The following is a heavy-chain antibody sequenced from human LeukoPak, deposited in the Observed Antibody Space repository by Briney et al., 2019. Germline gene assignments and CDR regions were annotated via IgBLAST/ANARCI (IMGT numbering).Heavy chain of an antibody. V-gene: IGHV3-66*02. CDR3: AREDWGSGYFGY. D-gene: IGHD7-27*01. CDR2: IYSGGST. J-gene: IGHJ4*02. Sequence: GGSLRLSCATSGFTVSSNYMSWVRQAPGKGLEWVSVIYSGGSTYYADSVKGRFTISRDNSKNTLYLQMNSLRAEDTAVYYCAREDWGSGYFGYWGQGTLVTVSS. CDR1: GFTVSSNY.